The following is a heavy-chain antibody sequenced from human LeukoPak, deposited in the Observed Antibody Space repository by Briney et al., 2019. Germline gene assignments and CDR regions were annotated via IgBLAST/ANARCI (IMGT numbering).Heavy chain of an antibody. CDR1: GFTFSDWY. CDR2: IDMSGRTI. Sequence: GGSLRLSCAASGFTFSDWYMSWLRQAPGKGLEWVSYIDMSGRTIYYADSVKGRFTISRDNARNSLYLQMSSLRAEDTAVYYCARGHYGLDVWGQGTTVTVSS. V-gene: IGHV3-11*01. J-gene: IGHJ6*02. CDR3: ARGHYGLDV.